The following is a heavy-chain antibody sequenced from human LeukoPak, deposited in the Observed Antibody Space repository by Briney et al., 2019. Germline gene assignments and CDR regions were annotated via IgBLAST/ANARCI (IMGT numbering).Heavy chain of an antibody. CDR2: IKSKTDGGTT. V-gene: IGHV3-15*01. D-gene: IGHD3-16*02. Sequence: GGSLRLSCAASAFTFSNYWVSWVRQAPGKGLEWVGRIKSKTDGGTTDYAAPVKGRFTISRDDSKNTLYLQMNSLKTEDTAVYYCTSTYYDYVWGSYRNTEFDYWGQGTLVTVSS. CDR1: AFTFSNYW. J-gene: IGHJ4*02. CDR3: TSTYYDYVWGSYRNTEFDY.